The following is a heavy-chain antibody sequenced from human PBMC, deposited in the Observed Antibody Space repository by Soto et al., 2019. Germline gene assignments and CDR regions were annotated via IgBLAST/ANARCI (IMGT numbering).Heavy chain of an antibody. D-gene: IGHD3-3*01. CDR3: ARGFPLWFDP. V-gene: IGHV1-3*05. J-gene: IGHJ5*02. Sequence: QVQLLQSGAEEKKPGATVKVSCKASGYTFTSYAMDWVRQAPGQRLEWMGWINAGNRNTKYSQKFQGRVTITRDTSASTAYVELSSLRSEDTALDYGARGFPLWFDPWGQGTLVTVSS. CDR1: GYTFTSYA. CDR2: INAGNRNT.